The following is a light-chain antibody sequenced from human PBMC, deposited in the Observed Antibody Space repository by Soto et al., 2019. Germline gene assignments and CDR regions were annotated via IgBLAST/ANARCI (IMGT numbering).Light chain of an antibody. CDR1: QSVSSNY. CDR2: CAS. J-gene: IGKJ1*01. CDR3: QQYGRSPPVK. Sequence: EIVLTQSPATLSLSPGERAALSCGASQSVSSNYLAWYQQKPGLAPRLLIYCASTRAAGIPDRFSGSGSGTDFTLTISRLEPEDFAVYYCQQYGRSPPVKFGQGTKVDIK. V-gene: IGKV3D-20*01.